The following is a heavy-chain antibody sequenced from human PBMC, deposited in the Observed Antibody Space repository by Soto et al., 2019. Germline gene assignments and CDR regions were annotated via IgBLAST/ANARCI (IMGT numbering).Heavy chain of an antibody. D-gene: IGHD3-10*01. CDR3: ARDRVGYYYGAFDI. J-gene: IGHJ3*02. CDR2: IYYSGST. CDR1: GGSISSYY. Sequence: LSLTCTVSGGSISSYYWSWIRQPPGKGLEWIGYIYYSGSTNYNPSLKSRVTISVDTSKNQFSLKLSSVTAADTAVYYCARDRVGYYYGAFDIWGQGTMVTVSS. V-gene: IGHV4-59*01.